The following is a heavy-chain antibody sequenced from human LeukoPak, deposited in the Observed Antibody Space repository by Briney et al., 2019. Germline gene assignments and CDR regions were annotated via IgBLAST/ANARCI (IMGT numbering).Heavy chain of an antibody. V-gene: IGHV3-23*01. Sequence: GGSLRLSCAASGFTFSSYAMSWVRQAPGKGLEWVSGISGSGGSTYYADSVKGRFTISRDNSKNTLYLQMNSLRAEDTAVYYCAKDFRYRDIVGATPEGDWGQGTLVTVSS. J-gene: IGHJ4*02. CDR3: AKDFRYRDIVGATPEGD. CDR1: GFTFSSYA. CDR2: ISGSGGST. D-gene: IGHD1-26*01.